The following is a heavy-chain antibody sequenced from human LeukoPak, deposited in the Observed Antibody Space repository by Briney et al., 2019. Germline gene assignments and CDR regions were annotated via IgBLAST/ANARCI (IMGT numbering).Heavy chain of an antibody. CDR3: ARVEAVPEGFDY. D-gene: IGHD6-19*01. CDR1: GYTFTSYD. Sequence: ASVKVSCKASGYTFTSYDINWVRQATGQGLEWMGWMNPNSGNTGYAQKFQGRVTMTRNTSISTAYMELSSLRSEDTAVYYCARVEAVPEGFDYWGQGTLVTVSS. CDR2: MNPNSGNT. J-gene: IGHJ4*02. V-gene: IGHV1-8*01.